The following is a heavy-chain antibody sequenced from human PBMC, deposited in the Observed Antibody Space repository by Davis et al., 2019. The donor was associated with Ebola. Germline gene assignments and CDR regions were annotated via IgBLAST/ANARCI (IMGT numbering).Heavy chain of an antibody. J-gene: IGHJ6*02. CDR2: ISYDGSNK. V-gene: IGHV3-30-3*01. CDR3: AVNYYYYYGMDV. CDR1: GFTFSSYA. Sequence: GESLKISCAASGFTFSSYAMHWVRQAPGKGLEWVAVISYDGSNKYYADSVKGRFTISRDNSKNTLYLQMNSLRAEDTAVYYCAVNYYYYYGMDVWGQGTTVTVSS.